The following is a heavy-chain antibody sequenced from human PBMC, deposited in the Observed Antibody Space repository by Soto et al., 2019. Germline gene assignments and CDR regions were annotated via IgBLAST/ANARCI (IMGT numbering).Heavy chain of an antibody. V-gene: IGHV3-15*01. CDR1: GFTFSNAW. CDR3: TTGVLLQRGGLADY. D-gene: IGHD2-15*01. Sequence: GGSRGLSCTASGFTFSNAWMSWVRQAPGKGLEWVGRIKSKTDGGTTDYAAPVKGRFTISIDDSKNTLYLQMNSLKTEDTAVYDCTTGVLLQRGGLADYWGQGTLVTVSS. J-gene: IGHJ4*02. CDR2: IKSKTDGGTT.